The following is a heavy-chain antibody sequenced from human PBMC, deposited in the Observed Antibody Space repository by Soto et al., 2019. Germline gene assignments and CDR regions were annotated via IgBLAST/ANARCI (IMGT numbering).Heavy chain of an antibody. J-gene: IGHJ4*02. V-gene: IGHV3-15*01. CDR2: IKSKTDGGTT. CDR3: TTYYYDSQGFDY. D-gene: IGHD3-22*01. Sequence: GGSLRLSCAASGFTFSNAWMSWVRQAPGKGLEWVGRIKSKTDGGTTDYAAPVKGRFTISRDDSKNTLYLQMNSLKTEDTAVYYCTTYYYDSQGFDYRGQGTLVTVSS. CDR1: GFTFSNAW.